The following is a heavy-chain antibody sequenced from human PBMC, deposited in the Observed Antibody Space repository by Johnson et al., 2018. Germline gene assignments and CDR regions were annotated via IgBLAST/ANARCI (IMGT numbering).Heavy chain of an antibody. Sequence: VQLQESGGDLVQPGGSLRLSCATSGFTFSTDAMRWVRQAPGKGLEWVPAISGSGGSTYYADSEKGRFTISRDNSKNTLYLQMNSLRAEETAGYYCAKGGVSYYYYGMDVWGQGTTVTVSS. CDR3: AKGGVSYYYYGMDV. J-gene: IGHJ6*02. D-gene: IGHD3-16*01. CDR2: ISGSGGST. V-gene: IGHV3-23*01. CDR1: GFTFSTDA.